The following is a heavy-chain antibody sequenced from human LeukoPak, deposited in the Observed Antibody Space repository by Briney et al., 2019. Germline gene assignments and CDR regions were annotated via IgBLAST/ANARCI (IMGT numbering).Heavy chain of an antibody. Sequence: PGGSLRLSCAASGFTFSSYSMNWVRQAPGKGLEWVSSISSSSSYIYYADSVKGRFTISGDNAKNSLYLQMNSLRAEDTAVYYCARYPDNGDPPGPIYYYYMDVWGKGTTVTVSS. J-gene: IGHJ6*03. V-gene: IGHV3-21*01. CDR2: ISSSSSYI. CDR3: ARYPDNGDPPGPIYYYYMDV. CDR1: GFTFSSYS. D-gene: IGHD4-17*01.